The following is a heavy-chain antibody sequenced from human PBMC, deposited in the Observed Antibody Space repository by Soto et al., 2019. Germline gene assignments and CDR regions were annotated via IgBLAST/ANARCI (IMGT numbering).Heavy chain of an antibody. V-gene: IGHV4-59*01. D-gene: IGHD2-15*01. CDR1: GGSISSYY. J-gene: IGHJ3*02. Sequence: ASETLSLTCTVSGGSISSYYWSWIRQPPGKGLEWIGYIYYSGSTNYNPSLKSRVTISVDTSKNQFSLKLSSVTAADTAVYYCARDSGWTGEDAFDIWGQGTMVTVSS. CDR2: IYYSGST. CDR3: ARDSGWTGEDAFDI.